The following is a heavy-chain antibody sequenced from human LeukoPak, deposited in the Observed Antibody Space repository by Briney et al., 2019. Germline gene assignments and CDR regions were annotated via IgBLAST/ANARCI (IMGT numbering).Heavy chain of an antibody. CDR1: GFTFSSYA. J-gene: IGHJ6*02. CDR3: AKRHCSGGSCTNYYYGMDV. V-gene: IGHV3-23*01. CDR2: ISGSGGST. Sequence: GGSLRLSCAASGFTFSSYAMSWVRQAPGKGLEWVSAISGSGGSTYYADSVKGRFTISRDNSKNTLYLQMNSPRAEDTAVYYCAKRHCSGGSCTNYYYGMDVWGQGTTVTVSS. D-gene: IGHD2-15*01.